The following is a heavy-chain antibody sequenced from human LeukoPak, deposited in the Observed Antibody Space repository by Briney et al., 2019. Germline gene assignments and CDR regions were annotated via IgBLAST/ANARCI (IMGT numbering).Heavy chain of an antibody. Sequence: GGSLRLSCAASGFTFSSHSMNWVRQAPGKGLEWVSSISSSSIYIYYADSVKGRFTISRDNAKNSLYLQMNSLRAEDTAVYYCATNPSGSFFDYWGQGTLVTVSS. V-gene: IGHV3-21*01. CDR1: GFTFSSHS. D-gene: IGHD1-26*01. CDR3: ATNPSGSFFDY. J-gene: IGHJ4*02. CDR2: ISSSSIYI.